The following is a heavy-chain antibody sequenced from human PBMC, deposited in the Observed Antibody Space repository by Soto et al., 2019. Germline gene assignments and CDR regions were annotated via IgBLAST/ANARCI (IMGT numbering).Heavy chain of an antibody. J-gene: IGHJ5*02. CDR2: IYYSGSI. D-gene: IGHD3-9*01. Sequence: QVQLRESGPGLVRPSQTLSLTCTVSGGSINSRGYYWTWIRQHPGKGLEWIGNIYYSGSIHFNPSLKSRLTMLVDTSENQFSLKLTSVTAADTAVYYWARQSESTGYFYGWFDPWGQGTLVTVSS. V-gene: IGHV4-31*03. CDR1: GGSINSRGYY. CDR3: ARQSESTGYFYGWFDP.